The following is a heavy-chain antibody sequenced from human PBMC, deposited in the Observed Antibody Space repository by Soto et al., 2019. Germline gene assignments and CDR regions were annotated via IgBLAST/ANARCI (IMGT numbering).Heavy chain of an antibody. CDR3: ARGRIQAFFDY. J-gene: IGHJ4*02. CDR1: GGSFSGYY. V-gene: IGHV4-34*01. CDR2: INHSGST. Sequence: PSETLSLTCAVYGGSFSGYYWSWIRQPPGKGLEWIGEINHSGSTNYNPSLKSRVTISVDTSKNQFSLKLSSVTAADTAVYYCARGRIQAFFDYWGQGXLVTVPS.